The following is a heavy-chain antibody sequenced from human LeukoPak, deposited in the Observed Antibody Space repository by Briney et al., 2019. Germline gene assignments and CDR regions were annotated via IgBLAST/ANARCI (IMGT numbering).Heavy chain of an antibody. D-gene: IGHD4-17*01. J-gene: IGHJ5*02. V-gene: IGHV4-39*07. CDR2: IYHSGTTYSGST. CDR3: SRYRNCVDP. CDR1: GASMSNYY. Sequence: SETLSLTCNVSGASMSNYYWVWIRQPPGKGLEWIGSIYHSGTTYSGSTYYNPSLKSRVTISVDTSKNQLSLKLSSVTDADTAVYYCSRYRNCVDPWGQGTLVTVSS.